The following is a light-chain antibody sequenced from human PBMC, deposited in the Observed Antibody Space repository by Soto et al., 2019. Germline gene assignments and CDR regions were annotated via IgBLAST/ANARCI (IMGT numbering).Light chain of an antibody. J-gene: IGLJ3*02. V-gene: IGLV1-44*01. CDR3: ASWDDSLNALV. Sequence: QSVLTQPPSASGTPGQRVTISCSGASSNIGSNAVNCYQQLPGTAPQLLIYTNNQRPSGVPDRFSGSKSGTSASLAITGLQSEDEADYHCASWDDSLNALVFGGGTKLTVL. CDR1: SSNIGSNA. CDR2: TNN.